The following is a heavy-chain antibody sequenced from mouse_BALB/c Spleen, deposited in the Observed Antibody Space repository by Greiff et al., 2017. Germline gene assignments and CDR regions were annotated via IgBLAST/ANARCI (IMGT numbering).Heavy chain of an antibody. CDR2: INPSTGYT. CDR3: VSGAY. J-gene: IGHJ3*01. Sequence: VQLQQSGAELAKPGASVKMSCKASGYTFTSYWIHWVKQRPGQGLEWIGYINPSTGYTEYNQKFKDKATLTADKSSSTAYMQLSSLTSEDSAVYYCVSGAYWGQGTLVTVSA. CDR1: GYTFTSYW. V-gene: IGHV1-7*01.